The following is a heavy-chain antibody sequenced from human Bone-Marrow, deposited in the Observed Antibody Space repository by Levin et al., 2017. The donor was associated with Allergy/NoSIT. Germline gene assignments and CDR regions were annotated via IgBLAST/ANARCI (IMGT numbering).Heavy chain of an antibody. Sequence: GESLKISCAASGFTFSSYGMHWVRQAPGKGLEWVAVISSDGYNKYYADSVKGRFTISRDNSKNTLYLQMNSLRAEDTAIYYCARDHPTAMDYWGQGTLVTVSS. CDR3: ARDHPTAMDY. CDR2: ISSDGYNK. CDR1: GFTFSSYG. J-gene: IGHJ4*02. V-gene: IGHV3-30*03.